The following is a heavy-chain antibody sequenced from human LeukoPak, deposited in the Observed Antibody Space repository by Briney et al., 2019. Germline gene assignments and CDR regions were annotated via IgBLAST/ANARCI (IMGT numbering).Heavy chain of an antibody. CDR2: MSPNSGDT. V-gene: IGHV1-8*01. CDR1: GYTFTSYD. D-gene: IGHD7-27*01. CDR3: ARGPPDWGYDY. J-gene: IGHJ4*02. Sequence: ASVKVSCKASGYTFTSYDFNWVRQATGQRPEWMGWMSPNSGDTGYAQKFQDRVTMTRNTSISTAYMELSSLRSDGTAVYYCARGPPDWGYDYWGPGTLVTVSS.